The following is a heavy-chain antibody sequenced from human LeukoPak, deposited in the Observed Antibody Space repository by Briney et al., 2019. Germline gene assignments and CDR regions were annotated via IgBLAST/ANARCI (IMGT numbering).Heavy chain of an antibody. J-gene: IGHJ6*03. V-gene: IGHV1-8*01. CDR3: ARGEYSRQSRRRGYYYYYMDV. Sequence: GASVKVSCKASGYTFTSYDINRVRQATGQGLEWMGWMNLNSGNTGYAQKFQGRVTMTRNTSISTAYMELSSLRSEDTAVYYCARGEYSRQSRRRGYYYYYMDVWGKGTTVTVSS. CDR1: GYTFTSYD. D-gene: IGHD6-6*01. CDR2: MNLNSGNT.